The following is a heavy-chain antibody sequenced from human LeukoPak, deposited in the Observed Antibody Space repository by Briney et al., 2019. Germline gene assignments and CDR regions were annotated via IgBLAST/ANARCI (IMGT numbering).Heavy chain of an antibody. CDR2: IKSDGST. CDR1: GFTFSSYS. D-gene: IGHD3-22*01. J-gene: IGHJ1*01. CDR3: ARAPSEIGGYYPEYFRH. V-gene: IGHV3-74*01. Sequence: GSLRLSCAASGFTFSSYSMNWVRQAPGKGLVWVSRIKSDGSTNYADSVKGRFTISRDNAKNTVSLQMNSLRAEDTGVYYCARAPSEIGGYYPEYFRHWGQGTLVTVSS.